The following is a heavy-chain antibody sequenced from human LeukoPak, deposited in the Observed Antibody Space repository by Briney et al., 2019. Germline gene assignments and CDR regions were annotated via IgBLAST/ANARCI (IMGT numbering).Heavy chain of an antibody. D-gene: IGHD5-24*01. CDR3: AKEGRDSDGYNGWFEP. V-gene: IGHV4-4*02. J-gene: IGHJ5*02. CDR1: GGSISSNNW. Sequence: TSGTLSLTCAVSGGSISSNNWWGWVRQPPGKGLEWTGEIYHSGSPNYNPSLKSRVTISVDKSRNHFSLNLSSVTAADTAVFFCAKEGRDSDGYNGWFEPWGQGTLVTVSS. CDR2: IYHSGSP.